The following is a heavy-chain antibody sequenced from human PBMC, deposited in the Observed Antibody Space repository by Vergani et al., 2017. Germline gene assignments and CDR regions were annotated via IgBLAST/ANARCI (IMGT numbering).Heavy chain of an antibody. CDR1: GFTFSDYY. J-gene: IGHJ4*02. V-gene: IGHV3-11*06. D-gene: IGHD3-9*01. Sequence: QVQLVESGGGLVKPGGSLRLSCAASGFTFSDYYMSWIRQAPGKGLEWVSYISSSSSYTNYADSVKGRFTISRDNAKNSLYLQMNSLRAEDTAVYYCARPTQHLTGYYGIDYWGQGTLVTVSS. CDR3: ARPTQHLTGYYGIDY. CDR2: ISSSSSYT.